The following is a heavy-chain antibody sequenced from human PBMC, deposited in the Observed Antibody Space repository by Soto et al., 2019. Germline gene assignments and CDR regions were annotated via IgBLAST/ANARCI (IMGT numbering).Heavy chain of an antibody. CDR1: GYTFTGYY. CDR3: ARITGTTNYYYYYGMDV. J-gene: IGHJ6*02. V-gene: IGHV1-2*02. Sequence: ASVKFSCKASGYTFTGYYMHWLRQAPGQGFEWMGWINPNSGVTNYAQKFQGRVTMTRDTSISTAYMELSRLRSDDTAVYYCARITGTTNYYYYYGMDVWGQGTTVTVSS. CDR2: INPNSGVT. D-gene: IGHD1-7*01.